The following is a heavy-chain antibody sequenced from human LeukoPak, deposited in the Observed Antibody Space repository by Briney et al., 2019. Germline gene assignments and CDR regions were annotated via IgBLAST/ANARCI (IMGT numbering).Heavy chain of an antibody. V-gene: IGHV4-4*02. CDR1: GGSISSSNW. Sequence: SGTLSLTCAVSGGSISSSNWWSWVRQPPGKGLEWIGEIYHSGSTNYNPSLKSRVTISVDKSKNQFSLKLSSVTAADTAVYYCARNPRWYCSSTICSRPFGYWGQGTLVTVSS. CDR2: IYHSGST. D-gene: IGHD2-2*01. CDR3: ARNPRWYCSSTICSRPFGY. J-gene: IGHJ4*02.